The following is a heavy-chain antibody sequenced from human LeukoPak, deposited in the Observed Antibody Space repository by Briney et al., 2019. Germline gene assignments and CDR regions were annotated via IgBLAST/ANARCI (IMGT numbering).Heavy chain of an antibody. Sequence: GGSLRLSCAASGFTFSSYGMHWVRQAPGKGLEWVAFIRYDGSNKYYADSVKGRFTISRDNSKNTLYLQMNSLRAEDTAVYYCAKGMVRGVGKPLDYWGQGTLVTVSS. CDR2: IRYDGSNK. CDR3: AKGMVRGVGKPLDY. CDR1: GFTFSSYG. J-gene: IGHJ4*02. V-gene: IGHV3-30*02. D-gene: IGHD3-10*01.